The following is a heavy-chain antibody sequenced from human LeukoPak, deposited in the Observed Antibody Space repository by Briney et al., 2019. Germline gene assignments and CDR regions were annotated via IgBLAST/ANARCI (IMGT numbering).Heavy chain of an antibody. Sequence: GGSLRLSCAASGFTFSSYGMHWVRQAPGKGLEWVAVISYDGSNEYYADSVKGRFTISRDNSKNTLYLQMNSLRAEDTAVYYCAKSDDIVATIYDYWGQGTLVTVSS. V-gene: IGHV3-30*18. D-gene: IGHD5-12*01. CDR3: AKSDDIVATIYDY. CDR1: GFTFSSYG. J-gene: IGHJ4*02. CDR2: ISYDGSNE.